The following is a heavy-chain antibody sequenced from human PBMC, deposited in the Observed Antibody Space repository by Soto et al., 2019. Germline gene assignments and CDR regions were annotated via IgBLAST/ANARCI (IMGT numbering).Heavy chain of an antibody. D-gene: IGHD4-17*01. CDR2: IIPILGIA. J-gene: IGHJ4*02. Sequence: QVQLVQSGAEVKKPGSSLKVSCKASGGTFSSYTISWVRQAPGQGLEWMGRIIPILGIANYAQKFQGRVTITADKSTSTAYMELSSLRSEDTAVYYCARGHGDYINYLYYWGQGRLVTASS. CDR3: ARGHGDYINYLYY. CDR1: GGTFSSYT. V-gene: IGHV1-69*02.